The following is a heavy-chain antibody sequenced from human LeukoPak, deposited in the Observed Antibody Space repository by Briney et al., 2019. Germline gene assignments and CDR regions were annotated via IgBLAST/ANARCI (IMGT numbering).Heavy chain of an antibody. D-gene: IGHD6-19*01. CDR3: ARSAIAVAGTRYFQH. J-gene: IGHJ1*01. V-gene: IGHV1-18*01. Sequence: GASVKVSCKASGYTLTSYGISWVRQAPGQGLEWMGWISAYNGNTNYAQKLQGRVTMTTDTSTSTAYMELRSLRSDDTAVYYCARSAIAVAGTRYFQHWGQGTLVTVSS. CDR2: ISAYNGNT. CDR1: GYTLTSYG.